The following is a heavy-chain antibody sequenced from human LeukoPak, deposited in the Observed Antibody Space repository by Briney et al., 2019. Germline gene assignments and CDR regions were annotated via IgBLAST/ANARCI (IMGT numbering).Heavy chain of an antibody. D-gene: IGHD6-13*01. J-gene: IGHJ3*02. CDR3: ARDRSRGYSSSWYEDAFDI. CDR2: ISYDGSNK. V-gene: IGHV3-30*04. CDR1: GFTFSSYA. Sequence: TGGSLRLSCAASGFTFSSYAMHWVRQAPGKGLEWVAVISYDGSNKYYADSVKGRFTISRDNSKNTLYLQMNSLRAEDTAVYYCARDRSRGYSSSWYEDAFDIWGQGTMVTVSS.